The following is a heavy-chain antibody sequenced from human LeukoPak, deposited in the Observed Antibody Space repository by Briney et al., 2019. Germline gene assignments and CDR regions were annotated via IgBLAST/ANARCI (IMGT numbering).Heavy chain of an antibody. CDR2: ISAYNGNT. V-gene: IGHV1-18*01. J-gene: IGHJ5*02. Sequence: ASVKVSCKASGYTFTSYGISGVRQAPGQGLEWMGWISAYNGNTNYAQKLQGRVTMTTDTSTSTAYMELRSLRSDDTAVYYCARDYSSSWYWGNSNWFDPWGQGTLVTVSS. D-gene: IGHD6-13*01. CDR3: ARDYSSSWYWGNSNWFDP. CDR1: GYTFTSYG.